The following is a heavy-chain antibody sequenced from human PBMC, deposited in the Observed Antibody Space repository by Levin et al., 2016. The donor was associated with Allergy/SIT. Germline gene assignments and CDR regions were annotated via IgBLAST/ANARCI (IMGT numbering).Heavy chain of an antibody. CDR2: INHSGST. Sequence: WIRQPPGKGLEWIGEINHSGSTNYNPSLKSRVTISVDTSKNQFSLKLSSVTAADTAVYYCARENYDFWSGYYCSSRVFCPGPFDYWGQGTLVTVSS. CDR3: ARENYDFWSGYYCSSRVFCPGPFDY. V-gene: IGHV4-34*01. D-gene: IGHD3-3*01. J-gene: IGHJ4*02.